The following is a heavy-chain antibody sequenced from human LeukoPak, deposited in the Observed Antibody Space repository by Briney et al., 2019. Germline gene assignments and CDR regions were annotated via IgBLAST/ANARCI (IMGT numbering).Heavy chain of an antibody. CDR2: IIPIFGTA. D-gene: IGHD3-9*01. J-gene: IGHJ6*02. V-gene: IGHV1-69*13. Sequence: SVKVSCKASGGTFSSYAISWVRQAPGQGLEWMGGIIPIFGTANYAQKFQGRATITADESTSTAYMELSSLRSEDTAVYYCARDLKYYDILTGYSLGGNDYYYGMDVWGQGTTVTVSS. CDR1: GGTFSSYA. CDR3: ARDLKYYDILTGYSLGGNDYYYGMDV.